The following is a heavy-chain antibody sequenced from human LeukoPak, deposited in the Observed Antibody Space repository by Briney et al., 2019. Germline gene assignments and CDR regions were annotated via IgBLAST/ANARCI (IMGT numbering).Heavy chain of an antibody. J-gene: IGHJ4*02. CDR3: ARRGGRNGWGDFDY. Sequence: GGSLRLSCAASGFNFSTYAMNWVRQAPGKGLEWVSTISVSGDSTFYADSVQGRFTISRDTSKNSLSLHMNSLRAEDTAVYFCARRGGRNGWGDFDYWGQGTLVTVAS. D-gene: IGHD3-10*01. CDR2: ISVSGDST. V-gene: IGHV3-23*01. CDR1: GFNFSTYA.